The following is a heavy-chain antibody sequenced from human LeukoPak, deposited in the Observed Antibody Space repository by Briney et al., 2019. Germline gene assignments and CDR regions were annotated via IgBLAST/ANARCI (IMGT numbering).Heavy chain of an antibody. CDR1: GGTFNNYI. Sequence: SVKVSCKTSGGTFNNYIISWVRQAPGQGLEWVGTIILILDIANYAQKFQGRVAITADTSTSTAYMELSDLGSEDTAVYFCAREPEGLTTESHWGQGTPVTVSS. J-gene: IGHJ4*02. V-gene: IGHV1-69*04. D-gene: IGHD1-14*01. CDR3: AREPEGLTTESH. CDR2: IILILDIA.